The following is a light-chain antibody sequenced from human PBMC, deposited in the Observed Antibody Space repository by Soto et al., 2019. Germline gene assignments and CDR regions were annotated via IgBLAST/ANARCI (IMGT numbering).Light chain of an antibody. CDR2: LNSDGSH. J-gene: IGLJ1*01. CDR3: QTWGTGIHYV. Sequence: QPVLTQSPSASASLGASVKLTYTLSSGHSSYAIAWHQQQPEKGPRYLMKLNSDGSHSKGDGIPDRFSGSSSGAERYLTISSLQSADEADYHCQTWGTGIHYVFGTGTKVTVL. V-gene: IGLV4-69*01. CDR1: SGHSSYA.